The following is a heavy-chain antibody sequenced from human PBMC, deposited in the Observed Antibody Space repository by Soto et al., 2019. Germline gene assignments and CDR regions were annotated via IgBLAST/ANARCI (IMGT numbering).Heavy chain of an antibody. V-gene: IGHV3-23*01. J-gene: IGHJ4*02. CDR1: GFTFSTSG. CDR3: TKDSGYDSTD. Sequence: PGGSLRLSCVTSGFTFSTSGMSWVRQAPGKGLEWISGLSGDNNTDTKYADSVKGRFTISRDNSKSTLYLEMHSLRVEDTALYYCTKDSGYDSTDWGLGTLVTVSS. D-gene: IGHD3-9*01. CDR2: LSGDNNTDT.